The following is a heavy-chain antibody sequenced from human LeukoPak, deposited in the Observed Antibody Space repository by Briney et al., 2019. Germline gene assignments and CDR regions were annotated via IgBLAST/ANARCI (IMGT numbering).Heavy chain of an antibody. Sequence: SQTLSLTCTVSGGSISSGDYYWSWIRQPPGKGLEWIVYIYYSGSTYYNPSLKSRVTISVDTSKNQFSLKLSSVTAADTAVYYCARELRGARGYYYGMDVRGQGTTVTVSS. CDR1: GGSISSGDYY. CDR3: ARELRGARGYYYGMDV. CDR2: IYYSGST. D-gene: IGHD1-26*01. V-gene: IGHV4-30-4*01. J-gene: IGHJ6*02.